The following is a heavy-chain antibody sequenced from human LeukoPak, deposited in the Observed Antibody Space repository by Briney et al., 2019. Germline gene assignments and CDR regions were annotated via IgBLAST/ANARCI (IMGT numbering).Heavy chain of an antibody. CDR2: IPYDGSNK. Sequence: GGSLRLSCAASGFTFSSYGMHWVRQAPGKGLEWVAVIPYDGSNKYYADSVKGRFTISRDNSKNTLYLQMNSLRAEDTAVYYCAKGWRSYGMDVWGQGTTVTVSS. CDR3: AKGWRSYGMDV. V-gene: IGHV3-30*18. D-gene: IGHD2-15*01. J-gene: IGHJ6*02. CDR1: GFTFSSYG.